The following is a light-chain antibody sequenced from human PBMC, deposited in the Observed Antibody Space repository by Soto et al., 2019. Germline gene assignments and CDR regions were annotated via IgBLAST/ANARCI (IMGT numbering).Light chain of an antibody. J-gene: IGKJ1*01. CDR3: QQYGSSPLT. V-gene: IGKV3-20*01. Sequence: EIVLTQSPGTLSLSPGERATLSCRASQSVSSSYLAWYQQKPGQAPRLLIYGASSRDTGIPDRFSGSGYGTDFTLTISRLEPEDFAVYYCQQYGSSPLTFGQGTKLEIK. CDR1: QSVSSSY. CDR2: GAS.